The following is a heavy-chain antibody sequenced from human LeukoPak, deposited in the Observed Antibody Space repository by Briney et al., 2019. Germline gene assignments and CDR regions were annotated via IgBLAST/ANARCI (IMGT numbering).Heavy chain of an antibody. J-gene: IGHJ4*02. CDR3: ARGSPAGLPKDPSFDY. CDR2: ISYDGSNK. CDR1: GFTFSSYA. V-gene: IGHV3-30-3*01. D-gene: IGHD2-21*02. Sequence: PGRSLRLSCAASGFTFSSYAMHWARQAPGKGLEWVAVISYDGSNKYYADSVKGRFTISRDNSKNTLYLQMNSLRAEDTAVYYCARGSPAGLPKDPSFDYWGQGTLVTVSS.